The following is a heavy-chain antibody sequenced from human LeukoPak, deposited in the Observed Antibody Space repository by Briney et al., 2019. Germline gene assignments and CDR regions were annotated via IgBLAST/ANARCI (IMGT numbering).Heavy chain of an antibody. CDR2: INPNSGGT. CDR1: GYTFTGYY. CDR3: ARDRSSGWSFPDY. D-gene: IGHD6-19*01. V-gene: IGHV1-2*04. Sequence: ASVKVSCKASGYTFTGYYMHWVRQAPGQGLEWMGWINPNSGGTNYAQKFQGWVTMTRDTSISTAYMELSRLRSDDTAVYYCARDRSSGWSFPDYWGQGTLVTVSS. J-gene: IGHJ4*02.